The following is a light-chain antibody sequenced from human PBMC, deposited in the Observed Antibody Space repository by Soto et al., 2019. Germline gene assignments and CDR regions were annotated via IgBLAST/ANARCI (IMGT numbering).Light chain of an antibody. CDR2: DAS. CDR3: QQHNNLPQMYT. J-gene: IGKJ2*01. CDR1: QSVSSY. V-gene: IGKV3-11*01. Sequence: EIVLTQSPATLSLSPGERATLSCRASQSVSSYLAWYQQKPGQAPRLLIYDASNWATGIPARFSGSGSGTDFTLTISSIEPEDFEVYYCQQHNNLPQMYTFGQGTKLEIK.